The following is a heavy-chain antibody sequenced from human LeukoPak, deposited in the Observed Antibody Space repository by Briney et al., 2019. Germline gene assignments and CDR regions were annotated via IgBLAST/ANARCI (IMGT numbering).Heavy chain of an antibody. CDR1: GFTFSNAW. Sequence: GGSLRLSWAASGFTFSNAWMNWVRQAPGKGLEWVGRIKSKTDGGKTDYAGRVKGRFTISRDDSKNTVYLQMNSLKTEDTAVYYCTTLLLDYDFWSGYYEFDYWGQGTLVTVSS. D-gene: IGHD3-3*01. V-gene: IGHV3-15*07. CDR3: TTLLLDYDFWSGYYEFDY. J-gene: IGHJ4*02. CDR2: IKSKTDGGKT.